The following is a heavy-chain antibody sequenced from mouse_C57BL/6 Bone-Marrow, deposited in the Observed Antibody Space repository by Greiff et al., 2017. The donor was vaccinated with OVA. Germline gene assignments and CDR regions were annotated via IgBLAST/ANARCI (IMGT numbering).Heavy chain of an antibody. Sequence: VQLVESGAELARPGASVKLSCKASGYTFTSYGISWVKQRTGQGLEWIGEIYPRSGNTYYNEKFKGKATLTADKSSSTAYMELRSLTSEDSAVYFCARRYSNYSTAYWGQGTLVTVSA. CDR1: GYTFTSYG. D-gene: IGHD2-5*01. CDR3: ARRYSNYSTAY. J-gene: IGHJ3*01. V-gene: IGHV1-81*01. CDR2: IYPRSGNT.